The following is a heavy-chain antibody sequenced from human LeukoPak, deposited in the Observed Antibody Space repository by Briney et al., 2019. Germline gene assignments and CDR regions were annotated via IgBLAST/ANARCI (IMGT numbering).Heavy chain of an antibody. CDR1: GXTFSSYG. V-gene: IGHV3-30*18. Sequence: PGRSLTLSCAASGXTFSSYGVHWVRQAPGKGLEWVAVISYDGSNKYYADSVKGRFTISRDNSKNTLYLQMNSLRAEDTAVYYCAKDRGPSIAAAGQYYYYGMDVWGQGTTVTVSS. CDR3: AKDRGPSIAAAGQYYYYGMDV. D-gene: IGHD6-13*01. CDR2: ISYDGSNK. J-gene: IGHJ6*02.